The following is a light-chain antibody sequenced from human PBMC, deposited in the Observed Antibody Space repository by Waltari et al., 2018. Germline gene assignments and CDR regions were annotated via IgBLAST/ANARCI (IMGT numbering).Light chain of an antibody. CDR3: QTWDTGIDV. V-gene: IGLV4-69*01. CDR1: SGHSHNA. Sequence: QPVVTQSPSASASLGASVKLTCTLSSGHSHNALAWHQQLQGEAPRFLMRLNDDGRQSKGDGTPECFSGSSSGAERFLTISTLQSADEGDYYCQTWDTGIDVFGSGTKLTVL. CDR2: LNDDGRQ. J-gene: IGLJ6*01.